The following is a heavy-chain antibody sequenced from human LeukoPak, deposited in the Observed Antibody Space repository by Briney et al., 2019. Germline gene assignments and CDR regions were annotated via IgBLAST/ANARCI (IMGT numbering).Heavy chain of an antibody. CDR3: ARDLSAVTTSYYYYGMDV. CDR2: ISSSSSYI. CDR1: GFTFSSYS. J-gene: IGHJ6*02. D-gene: IGHD4-11*01. Sequence: GGALRLSCAASGFTFSSYSMNWVRQAPGKGVEGVSSISSSSSYIYYADSVKGRFTISRDNTKNTLYLQMNSLRAEDTAVYYCARDLSAVTTSYYYYGMDVWGQGTTVTVSS. V-gene: IGHV3-21*01.